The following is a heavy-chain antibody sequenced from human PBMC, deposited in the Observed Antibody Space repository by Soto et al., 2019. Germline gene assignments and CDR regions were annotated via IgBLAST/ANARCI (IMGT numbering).Heavy chain of an antibody. CDR3: ARDAPDYTLDY. V-gene: IGHV3-48*01. CDR1: GFTFSSYS. J-gene: IGHJ4*02. Sequence: GGSLRLSCAASGFTFSSYSMNWVRQAPGKGLEWVSYISSSSSTIYYADSVKGRFTISRDNAKNSLYLQMNSLRAEDTAVYYCARDAPDYTLDYWGQGTLVTVSS. D-gene: IGHD4-4*01. CDR2: ISSSSSTI.